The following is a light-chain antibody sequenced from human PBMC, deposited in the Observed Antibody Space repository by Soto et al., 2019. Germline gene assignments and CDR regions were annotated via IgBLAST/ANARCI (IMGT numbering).Light chain of an antibody. CDR2: AAS. J-gene: IGKJ1*01. CDR1: QGISSY. CDR3: KHYYSYPGT. V-gene: IGKV1-8*01. Sequence: AIRMTQSPSSFSASTGDRVTITCRASQGISSYLAWYQQKPGKAPKLLIYAASTLQSGVPSRFSGSGSGTDFTLTISCLQSENFATFSCKHYYSYPGTFAQGTKVEIK.